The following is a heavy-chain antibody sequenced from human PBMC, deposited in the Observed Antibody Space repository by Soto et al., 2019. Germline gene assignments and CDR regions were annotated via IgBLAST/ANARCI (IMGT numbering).Heavy chain of an antibody. CDR1: GFTFSSYG. CDR3: ASSGYYYDRVFDY. CDR2: ISYDGSNK. Sequence: PGGSLRLSCAASGFTFSSYGMHWVRQAPGKGLEWVAVISYDGSNKYYADSVKGRFTISRDNSKNTLYLQMNSLRAEDTAVYYCASSGYYYDRVFDYWGQGTLVTVSS. D-gene: IGHD3-22*01. V-gene: IGHV3-30*03. J-gene: IGHJ4*02.